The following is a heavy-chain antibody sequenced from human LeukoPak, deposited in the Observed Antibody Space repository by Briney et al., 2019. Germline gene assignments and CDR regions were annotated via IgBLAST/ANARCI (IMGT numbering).Heavy chain of an antibody. V-gene: IGHV3-9*01. CDR2: ISWNSGSI. CDR3: AKDRLSGLSNWFDP. CDR1: GFTFDDYA. J-gene: IGHJ5*02. Sequence: PGRSLRLSCAASGFTFDDYAMHWVRQAPGKGLEWVSGISWNSGSIGYADSVKDRFTISRDNAKNSLYLQMNSLRAEDTALYYCAKDRLSGLSNWFDPWGQGTLVTVSS. D-gene: IGHD6-19*01.